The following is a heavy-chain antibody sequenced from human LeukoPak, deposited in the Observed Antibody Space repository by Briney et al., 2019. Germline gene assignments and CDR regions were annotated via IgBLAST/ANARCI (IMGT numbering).Heavy chain of an antibody. D-gene: IGHD5-12*01. J-gene: IGHJ4*02. CDR1: GFTFSSYG. CDR3: AKSRGYDQYYFDY. Sequence: GRSLRLSCAASGFTFSSYGMHWVRQAPGKGLEWVAVISYDGSNKYYADSVKGRFTISRDNSENTLYLQMNSLRAEDTAVYYCAKSRGYDQYYFDYWGQGTLVTVSS. V-gene: IGHV3-30*18. CDR2: ISYDGSNK.